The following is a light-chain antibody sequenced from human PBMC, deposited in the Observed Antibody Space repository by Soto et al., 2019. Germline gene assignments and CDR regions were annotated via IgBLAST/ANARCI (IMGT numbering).Light chain of an antibody. J-gene: IGKJ1*01. CDR2: GIS. Sequence: EIVMTQSPATLSVSPGERATLSCRASQSVNSNYLAWYQQKPGQAPRLLIYGISKRATDIPDRFSGSGSGTEFTLTISSLQPDDFATYYCQQYHTFATFGQGTKVDIK. CDR3: QQYHTFAT. CDR1: QSVNSN. V-gene: IGKV3D-15*01.